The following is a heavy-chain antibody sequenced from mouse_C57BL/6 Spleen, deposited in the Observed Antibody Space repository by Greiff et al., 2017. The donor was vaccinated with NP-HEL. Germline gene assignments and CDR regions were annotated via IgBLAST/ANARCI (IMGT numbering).Heavy chain of an antibody. CDR1: GYTFTDYE. D-gene: IGHD4-1*01. V-gene: IGHV1-15*01. Sequence: VQLQQSGAELVRPGASVTLSCKASGYTFTDYEMHWVKQTPVHGLEWIGAIDPETGGTAYNQKFKGKAILTADKSSSPAYMELRSLTSEDSAVYYCTHHTAGMDVFAYWGQGTLVTVSA. CDR2: IDPETGGT. CDR3: THHTAGMDVFAY. J-gene: IGHJ3*01.